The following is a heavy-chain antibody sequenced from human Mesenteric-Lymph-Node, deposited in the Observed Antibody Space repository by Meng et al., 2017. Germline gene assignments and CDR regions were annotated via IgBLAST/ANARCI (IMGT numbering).Heavy chain of an antibody. CDR3: ARGHIVVVVAARYYYYYGMDV. CDR2: IDPNSGGT. D-gene: IGHD2-15*01. V-gene: IGHV1-8*02. CDR1: GYTFTGYY. J-gene: IGHJ6*02. Sequence: ASVKVSCKASGYTFTGYYMHWVRQAPGQGLEWMGWIDPNSGGTGYAQKFQGRVTMTRNTSISTAYMELSSLRSEDTAVYYCARGHIVVVVAARYYYYYGMDVWGQGTTVTVSS.